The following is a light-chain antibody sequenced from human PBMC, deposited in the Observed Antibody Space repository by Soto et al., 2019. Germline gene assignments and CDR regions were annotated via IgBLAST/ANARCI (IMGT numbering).Light chain of an antibody. V-gene: IGKV3-20*01. J-gene: IGKJ3*01. CDR2: GAS. CDR3: QQYSGSPFT. Sequence: EIVVTQSPGTLSLSPGERATLYCRASQSVSKTYLAWYQRKPGQAPRLLIYGASSRASGIPDRFSGSGSGTDFTLTISRLEPEDFAVYYCQQYSGSPFTFGPGTKVDIK. CDR1: QSVSKTY.